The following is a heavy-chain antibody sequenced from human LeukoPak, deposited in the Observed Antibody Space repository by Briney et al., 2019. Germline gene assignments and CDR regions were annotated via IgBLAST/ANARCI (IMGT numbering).Heavy chain of an antibody. J-gene: IGHJ5*02. D-gene: IGHD5-24*01. CDR1: GFTFSSYG. V-gene: IGHV3-33*01. Sequence: GGSLRLSCAASGFTFSSYGMPWVRKAQGKGLEWVAVIWYDGSNKYHADSVKGRFTISRDNPKNTLYLHMNSLRAEDTAAYCCARDRDGYGNWFDPWGQGTLVTVSS. CDR2: IWYDGSNK. CDR3: ARDRDGYGNWFDP.